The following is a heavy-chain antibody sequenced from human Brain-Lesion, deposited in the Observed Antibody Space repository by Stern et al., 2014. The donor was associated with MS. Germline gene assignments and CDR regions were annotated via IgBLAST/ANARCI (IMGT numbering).Heavy chain of an antibody. CDR3: AGEEDIRYCSGGSCTGNWFDP. Sequence: QLVESGPGLVKPSETLSLTCTVAGGSVSSTSYAWAWIRQPPGKGLEWIGTIYYSGNTYYSPSLKSRLTFSLDPSKNSFPLPRGFVTAADTAVYYCAGEEDIRYCSGGSCTGNWFDPWGQGTLVTVSS. J-gene: IGHJ5*02. D-gene: IGHD2-15*01. CDR1: GGSVSSTSYA. V-gene: IGHV4-39*02. CDR2: IYYSGNT.